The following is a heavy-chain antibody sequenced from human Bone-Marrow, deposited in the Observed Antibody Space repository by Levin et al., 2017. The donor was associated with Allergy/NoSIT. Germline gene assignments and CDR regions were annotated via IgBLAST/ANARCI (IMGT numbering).Heavy chain of an antibody. D-gene: IGHD1-20*01. V-gene: IGHV4-39*07. Sequence: SQTLSLTCSVSDFISGAHYYWGWIRQPPGKGLQWIGSVDYSGSTFYSPSLKSRVMISVDTSKKQFSLKLTSVTAADTAVYYCATGWLTGTGRGFFDSWGRGTLVIVSS. CDR2: VDYSGST. J-gene: IGHJ4*02. CDR3: ATGWLTGTGRGFFDS. CDR1: DFISGAHYY.